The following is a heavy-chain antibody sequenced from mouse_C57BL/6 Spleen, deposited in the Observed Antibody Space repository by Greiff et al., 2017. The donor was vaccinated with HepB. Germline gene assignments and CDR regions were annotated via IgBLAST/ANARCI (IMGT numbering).Heavy chain of an antibody. CDR1: GFNIKDDY. Sequence: DVQLQESGAELVRPGASVKLSCTASGFNIKDDYMHWVKQRPEQGLEWIGWIDPENGDTEYASKFQGKATITADTSSNTAYLQLSSLTSEDTAVYYCTTGGYSWYFDVWGTGTTVTVSS. D-gene: IGHD2-14*01. J-gene: IGHJ1*03. V-gene: IGHV14-4*01. CDR2: IDPENGDT. CDR3: TTGGYSWYFDV.